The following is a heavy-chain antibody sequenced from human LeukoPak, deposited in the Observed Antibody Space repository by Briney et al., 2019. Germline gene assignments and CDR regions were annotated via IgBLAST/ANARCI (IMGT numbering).Heavy chain of an antibody. CDR1: GGSISSYY. CDR3: ARESPRKDTIFGVVMLNFDY. V-gene: IGHV4-4*07. J-gene: IGHJ4*02. Sequence: SETLSLTCTVSGGSISSYYWSWIRQPAGKGLEWIGRIYTSGSTNYNPSLKSRVTMSVDTSKNQFSLKLSSVTAADTAVYYCARESPRKDTIFGVVMLNFDYWGQGTLVTVSS. CDR2: IYTSGST. D-gene: IGHD3-3*01.